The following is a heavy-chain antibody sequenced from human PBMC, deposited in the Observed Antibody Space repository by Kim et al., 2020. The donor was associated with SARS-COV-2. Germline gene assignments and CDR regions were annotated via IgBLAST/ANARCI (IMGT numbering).Heavy chain of an antibody. D-gene: IGHD2-15*01. CDR1: GFTFSSYG. CDR3: AKTGGGYCSGGSCQFIDY. J-gene: IGHJ4*02. Sequence: GGSLRLSCAASGFTFSSYGMHWVRQAPGKGLEWVAVISYDGSNKYYADSVKGRFTISRDNSKNTLYLQMNSLRAEDTAVYYCAKTGGGYCSGGSCQFIDYWGQGTLVTVSS. V-gene: IGHV3-30*18. CDR2: ISYDGSNK.